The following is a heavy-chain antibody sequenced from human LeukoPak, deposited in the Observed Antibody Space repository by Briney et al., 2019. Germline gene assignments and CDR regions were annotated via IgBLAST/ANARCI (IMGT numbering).Heavy chain of an antibody. CDR1: GGSISSGDYY. CDR3: ARVGFHSGSSD. V-gene: IGHV4-30-4*01. CDR2: IYYSGST. Sequence: SETLSLTCTVSGGSISSGDYYWRWIRQPPGKGLEWIGYIYYSGSTYYNPSLKSRVTISVDTSKNQFSLKLSSVTAADTAVYYCARVGFHSGSSDWGQGTLVTVSS. D-gene: IGHD1-26*01. J-gene: IGHJ4*02.